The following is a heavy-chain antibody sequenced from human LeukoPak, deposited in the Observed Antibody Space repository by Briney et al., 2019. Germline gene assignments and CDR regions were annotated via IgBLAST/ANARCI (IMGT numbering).Heavy chain of an antibody. CDR2: ISSSGSTI. D-gene: IGHD6-13*01. J-gene: IGHJ6*03. Sequence: GGSLRLSCAASGFTFSDYYMGWIRQAPGKGLEWVSYISSSGSTIYYADSVKGRFTISRDNAKNSLYLQMNSLRAEDTAVYYCARADLAAAGTYYMDVWGKGTTVTVSS. CDR1: GFTFSDYY. V-gene: IGHV3-11*04. CDR3: ARADLAAAGTYYMDV.